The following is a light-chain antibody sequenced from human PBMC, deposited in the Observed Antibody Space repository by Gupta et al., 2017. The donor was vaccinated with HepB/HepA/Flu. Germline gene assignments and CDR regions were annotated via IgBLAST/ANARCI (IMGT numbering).Light chain of an antibody. Sequence: DVVMTQSPLSLPVNLGQPASISCRSSQSLVYSDGDTYLTWFQQRPGQSPRRLIYKVSNRDSGVPDRFSGSGSGTEFTLKISRVEAEDVAIYYCFQGTHWPRTFGQGTKLEIK. CDR2: KVS. CDR3: FQGTHWPRT. CDR1: QSLVYSDGDTY. V-gene: IGKV2-30*01. J-gene: IGKJ1*01.